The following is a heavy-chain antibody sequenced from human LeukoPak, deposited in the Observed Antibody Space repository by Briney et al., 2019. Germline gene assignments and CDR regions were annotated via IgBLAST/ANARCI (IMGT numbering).Heavy chain of an antibody. CDR1: GYSFTDYY. D-gene: IGHD4-17*01. J-gene: IGHJ5*02. V-gene: IGHV1-2*02. Sequence: GASVKVSCKASGYSFTDYYIHWARQAPGQGLELMGWINPNRGGTSYAQKFQGRVTMTRDTSITTAYMELSSLRSDDTAMYYCARDTCDGVSCYNWFDPWGQGTLVTVSS. CDR3: ARDTCDGVSCYNWFDP. CDR2: INPNRGGT.